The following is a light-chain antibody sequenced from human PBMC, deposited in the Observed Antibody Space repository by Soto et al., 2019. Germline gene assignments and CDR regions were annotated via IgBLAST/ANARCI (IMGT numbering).Light chain of an antibody. V-gene: IGKV3-15*01. CDR2: GAS. J-gene: IGKJ2*01. CDR1: QSISSN. CDR3: QQYNNWPSNT. Sequence: EIVMTQSPATLSVSPGERATLSCRASQSISSNLAWYQQKPGQAPRLLIYGASTRATGIPARFSGSGSGTEFTLTISSLQPEDFVVYYCQQYNNWPSNTFGQGTKLEIK.